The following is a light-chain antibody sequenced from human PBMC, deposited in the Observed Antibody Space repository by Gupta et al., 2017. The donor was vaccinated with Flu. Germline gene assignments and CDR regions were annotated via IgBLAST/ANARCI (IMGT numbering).Light chain of an antibody. V-gene: IGKV1-5*03. J-gene: IGKJ1*01. CDR3: QQYSTYSRT. CDR1: QSISSW. CDR2: EAS. Sequence: DIQMTQSPSTLSASVGDRVTITCRASQSISSWLDWYQQKPGKAPKLLIYEASSLESGVPSSFSGSGSGTEFTLTISSLQPDDFATYYCQQYSTYSRTFGQGTKVEIK.